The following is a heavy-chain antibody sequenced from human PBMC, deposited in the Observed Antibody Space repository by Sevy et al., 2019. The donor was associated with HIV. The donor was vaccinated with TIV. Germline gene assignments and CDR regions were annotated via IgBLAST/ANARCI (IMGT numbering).Heavy chain of an antibody. J-gene: IGHJ6*02. CDR2: ISSSGSTI. D-gene: IGHD2-15*01. CDR1: GFTFSDYY. V-gene: IGHV3-11*01. Sequence: GGSLRLSCAASGFTFSDYYMSWIRQAPGKGLEWVSYISSSGSTIYYADSVKGRFTISRDNAKNSLYLQMNSLRAEDTAVYYCARYCSGGSCTLYYYYGMDVWGQRTTVTVSS. CDR3: ARYCSGGSCTLYYYYGMDV.